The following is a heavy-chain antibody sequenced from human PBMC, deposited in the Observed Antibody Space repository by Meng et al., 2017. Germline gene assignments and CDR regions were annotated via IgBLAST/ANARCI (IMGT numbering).Heavy chain of an antibody. CDR2: IIPIFGTA. Sequence: QVQLVQSGAEVKKPGSSVKASCKASGGTFSSYAISWVRQAPGQGLEWMGGIIPIFGTANYAQKFQGRVTITADKSTSTAYMELSSLRSEDTAVYYCARDRDSSGWSYYFDYWGQGTLVTVSS. CDR1: GGTFSSYA. D-gene: IGHD6-19*01. V-gene: IGHV1-69*06. J-gene: IGHJ4*02. CDR3: ARDRDSSGWSYYFDY.